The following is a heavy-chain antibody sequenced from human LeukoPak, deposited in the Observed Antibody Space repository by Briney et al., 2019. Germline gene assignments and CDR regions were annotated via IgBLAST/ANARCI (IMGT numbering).Heavy chain of an antibody. V-gene: IGHV3-23*01. J-gene: IGHJ6*02. Sequence: PGGSLRLSSAASGFTFSSYAMSWVRQAPGKGLEWVSASGSGGSTYYADSVKGRFTISRDNSKNTLYLQMNSLRAEDTAVYYCAKPAGLAPYGMDVWGQGTTVTVSS. CDR3: AKPAGLAPYGMDV. CDR2: SGSGGST. CDR1: GFTFSSYA.